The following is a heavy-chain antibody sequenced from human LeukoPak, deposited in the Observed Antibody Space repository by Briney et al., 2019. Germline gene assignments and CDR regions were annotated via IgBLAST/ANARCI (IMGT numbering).Heavy chain of an antibody. V-gene: IGHV7-4-1*02. Sequence: GASVKVSCKASGYTFAYYPMNWVRQAPGQGLEWMGWINTDTGNPTYAQGFTGRFVFSLDTSVSTAYLQISSLKADDTAVYYCARDFRRGTSGWSAEYFQHWGQGTLVSVSS. CDR1: GYTFAYYP. CDR3: ARDFRRGTSGWSAEYFQH. D-gene: IGHD6-19*01. J-gene: IGHJ1*01. CDR2: INTDTGNP.